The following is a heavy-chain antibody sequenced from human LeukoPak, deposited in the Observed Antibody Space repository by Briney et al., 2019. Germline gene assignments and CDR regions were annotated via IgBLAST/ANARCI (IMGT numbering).Heavy chain of an antibody. D-gene: IGHD6-19*01. Sequence: GGSLRLSCAASGFTFSSYAMYWVRQAPGKGLEWVALISFDESNKYYADSVKGRFTISRDNSKNTLYLQMNSLRAEETAVYYCAREGREWLSVGIDYWGQGTLVTVSS. J-gene: IGHJ4*02. CDR3: AREGREWLSVGIDY. CDR2: ISFDESNK. V-gene: IGHV3-30-3*01. CDR1: GFTFSSYA.